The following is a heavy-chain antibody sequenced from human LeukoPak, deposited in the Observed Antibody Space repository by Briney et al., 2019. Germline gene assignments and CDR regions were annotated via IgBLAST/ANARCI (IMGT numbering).Heavy chain of an antibody. V-gene: IGHV3-23*01. CDR1: GFTFNSYA. CDR2: ISGSGGTT. J-gene: IGHJ5*02. Sequence: GGSLRLSCAASGFTFNSYAMNWVRQAPGKGLEWVPGISGSGGTTYYADSVKGRFTISRDNPKNTLYLQMNSLRAEDTAVYYCAKDRYSNYGNWFDPWGQGTLVTVFS. CDR3: AKDRYSNYGNWFDP. D-gene: IGHD4-11*01.